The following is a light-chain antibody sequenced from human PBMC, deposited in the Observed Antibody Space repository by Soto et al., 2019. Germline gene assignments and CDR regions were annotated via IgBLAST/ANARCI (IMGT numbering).Light chain of an antibody. V-gene: IGKV3-15*01. CDR2: GAS. CDR1: QSVSSN. CDR3: QQYNNWPPWT. Sequence: EIVMTQSPATLSVSPGERATLSCRASQSVSSNLAWYQQKPGQAPRLLIYGASTRATGIPAWFSGSGSGTEFTLIISSPQSEDFAVYYCQQYNNWPPWTFGQGTKVEIK. J-gene: IGKJ1*01.